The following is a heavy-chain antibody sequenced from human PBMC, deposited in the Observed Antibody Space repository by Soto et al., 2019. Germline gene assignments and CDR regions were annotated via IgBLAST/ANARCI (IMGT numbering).Heavy chain of an antibody. J-gene: IGHJ4*02. CDR3: AGGDIVVVPAAFLH. CDR1: GGSIRSYY. CDR2: MYYSGST. V-gene: IGHV4-59*01. D-gene: IGHD2-2*01. Sequence: SETLSLTCSVSGGSIRSYYWSWIRQPPGKGLEWIGYMYYSGSTNYNPSLKSRVTISVDTSKKQFSLKLSSVTAADTAVYYCAGGDIVVVPAAFLHWGQGTLVTVSS.